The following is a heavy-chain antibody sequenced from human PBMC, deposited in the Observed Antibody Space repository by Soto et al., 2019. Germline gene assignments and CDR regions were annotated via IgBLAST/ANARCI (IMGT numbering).Heavy chain of an antibody. J-gene: IGHJ4*02. CDR1: GGSISSGDYY. D-gene: IGHD1-26*01. CDR3: ARGLSRLGSHFDY. Sequence: SETLSLTCTVSGGSISSGDYYWSWIRQPPGKGLEGMGYIYYSGSTYYNPSLKSRVTISVDTSKNQFSLKLSSVTAADTAVYYCARGLSRLGSHFDYWGQGTLVTVSS. CDR2: IYYSGST. V-gene: IGHV4-30-4*01.